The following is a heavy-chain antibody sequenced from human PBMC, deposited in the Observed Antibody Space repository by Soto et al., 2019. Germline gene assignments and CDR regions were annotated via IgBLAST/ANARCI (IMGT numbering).Heavy chain of an antibody. CDR3: ALTFCYDIIGSGVPTAG. Sequence: SETLTLTCAVCGGTFNNHCSFNNYYWIWIRQPPGQGLEWIGALTHSGSTTYNPSLKSRVTVSIEQSKNQFSQSLSSVTAAVTAVYYWALTFCYDIIGSGVPTAGWGQGALVTVSS. J-gene: IGHJ4*02. CDR1: GGTFNNHCSFNNYY. D-gene: IGHD1-26*01. V-gene: IGHV4-34*03. CDR2: LTHSGST.